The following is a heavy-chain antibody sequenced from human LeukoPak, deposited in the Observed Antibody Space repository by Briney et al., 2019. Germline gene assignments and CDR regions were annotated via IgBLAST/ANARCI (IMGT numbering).Heavy chain of an antibody. CDR1: GFIFSTYT. D-gene: IGHD3-10*01. Sequence: PGESLRLSCAASGFIFSTYTMIWVRQAPGKGLEWVSFISTSSSYIYYADSVKGRFTISRDNAKNSLYLQIYSLRAEDTAVYYCARDRGSSFDYWGQGTLVTVSS. V-gene: IGHV3-21*01. J-gene: IGHJ4*02. CDR2: ISTSSSYI. CDR3: ARDRGSSFDY.